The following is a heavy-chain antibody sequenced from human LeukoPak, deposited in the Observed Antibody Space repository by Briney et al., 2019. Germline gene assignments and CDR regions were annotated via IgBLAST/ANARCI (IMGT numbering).Heavy chain of an antibody. Sequence: GVSLRLFCAASGFTFSSYTMNWVRQTRGKGLEWVSSISSGGSNIYYTDSIKGRFTITRDDARNSLFLQMNSLRAEDTAVYFCARQRMDYSSYFPGYFDSWGQGTLVTVSS. V-gene: IGHV3-21*01. D-gene: IGHD6-6*01. CDR3: ARQRMDYSSYFPGYFDS. CDR2: ISSGGSNI. CDR1: GFTFSSYT. J-gene: IGHJ4*02.